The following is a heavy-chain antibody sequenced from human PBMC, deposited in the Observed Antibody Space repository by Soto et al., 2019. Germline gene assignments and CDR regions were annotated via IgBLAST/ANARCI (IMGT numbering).Heavy chain of an antibody. J-gene: IGHJ3*02. CDR2: IIPIFGTA. V-gene: IGHV1-69*13. CDR1: GGTFSSYA. CDR3: ARDKSRIAVAVDAFDI. Sequence: SVKVSCKASGGTFSSYAISWVRQAPGQGLEWMGGIIPIFGTANYAQKFQGRVTITADESTSTAYMELSSLRSEDTAVYYCARDKSRIAVAVDAFDIWGQGTMVTVSS. D-gene: IGHD6-19*01.